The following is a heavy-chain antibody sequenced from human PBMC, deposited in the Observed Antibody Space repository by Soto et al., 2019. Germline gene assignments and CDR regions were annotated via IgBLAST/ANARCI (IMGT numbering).Heavy chain of an antibody. J-gene: IGHJ5*02. CDR1: GYTFINFD. Sequence: QVQLVQSGAEVKEPGASVRVSCKASGYTFINFDISWVRQAAGQGLEWLGWMNPNSGETGYAQRFQGRVTMTTSTSLSTAYLELSSLTSDDTAVYYCARIAMPARPRWYNWFDPWGQGTLVTVSS. CDR2: MNPNSGET. CDR3: ARIAMPARPRWYNWFDP. V-gene: IGHV1-8*02. D-gene: IGHD2-2*01.